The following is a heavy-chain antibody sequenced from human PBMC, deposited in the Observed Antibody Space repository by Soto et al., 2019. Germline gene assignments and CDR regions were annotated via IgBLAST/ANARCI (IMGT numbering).Heavy chain of an antibody. CDR2: IKSKTDGGTT. CDR3: TTWQGVATIPFDY. CDR1: GFTFSNAW. V-gene: IGHV3-15*01. Sequence: GGSLRLSCAASGFTFSNAWMSWVRQAPGKGLEWVGRIKSKTDGGTTDYAAPVKGRFTISRDDSKNTLYLQMNSLKTEDTAVYYCTTWQGVATIPFDYWGQGTLVTVSS. D-gene: IGHD5-12*01. J-gene: IGHJ4*02.